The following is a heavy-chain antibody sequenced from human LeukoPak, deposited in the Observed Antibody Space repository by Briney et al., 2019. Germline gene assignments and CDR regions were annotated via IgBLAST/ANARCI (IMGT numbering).Heavy chain of an antibody. Sequence: PSETLSVTCAVYGGSFSGYYWGWIRQPPGKGLEWIGSIYHSGSTYYNPSLKSRVTISVDTSKNQFSLKLSSVTAADTAVYYCAREWGYSYGYWFDPWGQGTLVTVSS. J-gene: IGHJ5*02. CDR2: IYHSGST. CDR1: GGSFSGYY. V-gene: IGHV4-38-2*02. D-gene: IGHD5-18*01. CDR3: AREWGYSYGYWFDP.